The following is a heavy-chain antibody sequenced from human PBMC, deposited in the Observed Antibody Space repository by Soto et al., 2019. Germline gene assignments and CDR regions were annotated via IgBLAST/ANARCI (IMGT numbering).Heavy chain of an antibody. CDR1: GFTFSSYA. V-gene: IGHV3-23*01. Sequence: GGSLRLSCAASGFTFSSYAMSWVRQAPGKGLEWVSAISGSGGSTYYADSVKGRFTISRDNSKNTLYLQMNSLRAEDTAVYYCAKDEEGLLWFGERRGDHWGQGTLVTVSS. CDR2: ISGSGGST. J-gene: IGHJ4*02. D-gene: IGHD3-10*01. CDR3: AKDEEGLLWFGERRGDH.